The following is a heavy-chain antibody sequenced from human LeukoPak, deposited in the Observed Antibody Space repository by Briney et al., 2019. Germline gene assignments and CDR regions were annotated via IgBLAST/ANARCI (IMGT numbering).Heavy chain of an antibody. CDR3: ARGVGSGSRLRAGDY. J-gene: IGHJ4*02. Sequence: GGSLRLSCAASGFTFSNYAMHWARQAPGKGLEWVAIISYDGNNKYYADSVKGRLTISRDNSQKTLYLQMNSLRAEDTAVYYCARGVGSGSRLRAGDYWGQGTLVTVSS. CDR1: GFTFSNYA. CDR2: ISYDGNNK. D-gene: IGHD1-26*01. V-gene: IGHV3-30-3*01.